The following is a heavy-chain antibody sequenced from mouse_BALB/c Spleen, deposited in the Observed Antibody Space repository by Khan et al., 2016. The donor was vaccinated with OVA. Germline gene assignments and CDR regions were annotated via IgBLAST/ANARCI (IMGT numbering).Heavy chain of an antibody. J-gene: IGHJ2*01. CDR3: TRMGYSYGSTFVY. CDR2: INPSTDYT. CDR1: GYTFPHYW. Sequence: QVPLLASAAELATPGASVKMSCKASGYTFPHYWLHWVKQGPGPGLEWIGYINPSTDYTEYNQGFKDKATLTADKSSRTAYMQLSSLKSAYYAVSYCTRMGYSYGSTFVYWGQGTTRTVSS. V-gene: IGHV1-4*02. D-gene: IGHD1-1*01.